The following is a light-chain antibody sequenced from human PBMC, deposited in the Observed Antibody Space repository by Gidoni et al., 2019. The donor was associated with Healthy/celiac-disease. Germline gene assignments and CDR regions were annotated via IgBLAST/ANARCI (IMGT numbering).Light chain of an antibody. Sequence: DIQMTQSPSSLSASVGDRVTITCQASQDISNYLNWYQQKPGKAPELLIYDASNLETGVPSRFSGSGSETDFTFTISSLQPEDIATYYCQQYDNLPRTFGQGTKVEIK. CDR2: DAS. CDR1: QDISNY. V-gene: IGKV1-33*01. J-gene: IGKJ1*01. CDR3: QQYDNLPRT.